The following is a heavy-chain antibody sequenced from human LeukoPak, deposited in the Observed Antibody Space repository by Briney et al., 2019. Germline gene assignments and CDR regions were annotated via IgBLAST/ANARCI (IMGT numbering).Heavy chain of an antibody. CDR1: GGSFSGYY. CDR3: ARVIAAARGGYFQH. CDR2: INHSGST. D-gene: IGHD6-13*01. J-gene: IGHJ1*01. Sequence: PSETLSLTCAVYGGSFSGYYWSWIRQPPGKGLEWIGEINHSGSTNYNPSLKSRVTISVDTSKNQFSLKLSSVTAADTAVYYCARVIAAARGGYFQHWGQGTLVTVSS. V-gene: IGHV4-34*01.